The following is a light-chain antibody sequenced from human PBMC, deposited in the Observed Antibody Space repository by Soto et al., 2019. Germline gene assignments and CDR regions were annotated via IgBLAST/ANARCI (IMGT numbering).Light chain of an antibody. V-gene: IGLV1-51*01. Sequence: QSVLTQPPSVSAAPGQKVTISGSGSSSNIGNNYVSWYQHLPGTVPRLLIYDNNKRPSGIPDRFSGSKSGTSATLGITRLQTGDEADYSCATRDSSVSAWLFGEGTQLTVL. CDR1: SSNIGNNY. J-gene: IGLJ3*02. CDR2: DNN. CDR3: ATRDSSVSAWL.